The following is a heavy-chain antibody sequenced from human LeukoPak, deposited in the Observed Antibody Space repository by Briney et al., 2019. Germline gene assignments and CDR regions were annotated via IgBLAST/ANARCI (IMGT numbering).Heavy chain of an antibody. CDR3: TRDLLGFATTPLSD. J-gene: IGHJ4*02. Sequence: GASVKVSCKASGYTFTNYYMHWVRQAPGHGLEWMAWINPNRGDTNYAQKFQGRVTITRDTSISTAFMELTRLTSDDTAVYYCTRDLLGFATTPLSDWGQGTLVTVSS. CDR1: GYTFTNYY. D-gene: IGHD4-17*01. V-gene: IGHV1-2*02. CDR2: INPNRGDT.